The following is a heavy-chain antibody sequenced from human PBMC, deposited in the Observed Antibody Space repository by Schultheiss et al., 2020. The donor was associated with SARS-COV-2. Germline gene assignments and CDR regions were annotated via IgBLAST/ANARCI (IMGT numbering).Heavy chain of an antibody. Sequence: GGSLRLSCAASGFTFSSYAMHWVRQAPGKGLEWVAVISYDGSNKYYADSVKGRFTISRDNSKNTLYLQMNSLRAEDTAVYYCARDDHVNVHYGMDVWGQGTTVTVSS. V-gene: IGHV3-30-3*01. CDR3: ARDDHVNVHYGMDV. J-gene: IGHJ6*02. CDR2: ISYDGSNK. CDR1: GFTFSSYA.